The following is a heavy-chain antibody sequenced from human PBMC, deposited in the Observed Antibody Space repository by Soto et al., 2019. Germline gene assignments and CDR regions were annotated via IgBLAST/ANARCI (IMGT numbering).Heavy chain of an antibody. D-gene: IGHD2-21*02. CDR1: GFTFSSYG. CDR2: ISYDGSNK. Sequence: GGSLRLSCAASGFTFSSYGMHWVRQAPGKGLEWVAVISYDGSNKYYADSVEGRFTISRDNSKNTLYLQMNSLRAEDTAVYYCAKESLAYCGGDCLFPFDYWGQGTLVTVSS. CDR3: AKESLAYCGGDCLFPFDY. V-gene: IGHV3-30*18. J-gene: IGHJ4*02.